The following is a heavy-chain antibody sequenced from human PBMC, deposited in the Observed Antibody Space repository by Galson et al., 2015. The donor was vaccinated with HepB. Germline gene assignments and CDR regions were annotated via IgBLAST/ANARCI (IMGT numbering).Heavy chain of an antibody. CDR2: INAGNGNT. J-gene: IGHJ4*02. D-gene: IGHD5-12*01. V-gene: IGHV1-3*01. CDR1: GYTFTSYA. Sequence: SVKVSCKASGYTFTSYAMHWVRQAPGQRLEWMGWINAGNGNTKYSQKFQGRVTITRDTSASTAYLQISSLKAEDTAVYYCARAGGIVATIANYWGQGTLVTVSS. CDR3: ARAGGIVATIANY.